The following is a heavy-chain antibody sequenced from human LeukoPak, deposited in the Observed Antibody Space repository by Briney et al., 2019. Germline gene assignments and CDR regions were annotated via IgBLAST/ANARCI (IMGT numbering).Heavy chain of an antibody. J-gene: IGHJ6*03. CDR1: GFTFSSYD. CDR3: ARGGDYYMDV. Sequence: GGSLRLSCAASGFTFSSYDMHWVRQPTGKGLEWVSAIGTAGDTYYSHSVKGRFTISRDNAKNSLYLQMNSLRAEDTAVYYCARGGDYYMDVWGKGTTVTISS. V-gene: IGHV3-13*01. CDR2: IGTAGDT.